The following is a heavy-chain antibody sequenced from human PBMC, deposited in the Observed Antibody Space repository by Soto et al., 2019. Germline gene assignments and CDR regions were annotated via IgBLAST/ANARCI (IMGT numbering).Heavy chain of an antibody. D-gene: IGHD3-3*01. CDR2: IIPIFGTA. J-gene: IGHJ6*02. Sequence: SVKVSCKASGGTFSSYAISWVRQAPGQGLEWMGGIIPIFGTANYAQKFQGRVTITADESTSTADMELSSLRSEDTAVYYCARERRTIFGVVIPFYYYYGMDVRGQGTTVTVS. CDR3: ARERRTIFGVVIPFYYYYGMDV. V-gene: IGHV1-69*13. CDR1: GGTFSSYA.